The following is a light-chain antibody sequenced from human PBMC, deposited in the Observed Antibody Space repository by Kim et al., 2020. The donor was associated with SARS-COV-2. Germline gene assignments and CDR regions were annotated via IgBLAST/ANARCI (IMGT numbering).Light chain of an antibody. CDR2: LAS. CDR1: QTVTNY. Sequence: EVVLTQSPGTLSLSPGERATLSCRASQTVTNYLAWYQQKPGQAPRLLIYLASNRPPGVPDRFRGSGSGTDFTLTINRLEPEDFAVYYCQQYGTSPVTFGQGSKVDIK. J-gene: IGKJ1*01. V-gene: IGKV3-20*01. CDR3: QQYGTSPVT.